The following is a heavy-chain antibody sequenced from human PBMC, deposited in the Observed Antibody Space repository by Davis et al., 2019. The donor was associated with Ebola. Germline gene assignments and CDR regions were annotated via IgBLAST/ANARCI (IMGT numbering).Heavy chain of an antibody. J-gene: IGHJ4*02. V-gene: IGHV3-30-3*01. CDR3: ARDGLRGLLPN. Sequence: GESLKISCAASGFTFSRNAMHWVRQAPGKGLEWVAVISYDGSNKYYADSVKGRFTISRDNSKNTLYLQMNSLRAEDTAVYYCARDGLRGLLPNWGQGTLVTVSS. CDR2: ISYDGSNK. CDR1: GFTFSRNA. D-gene: IGHD3-22*01.